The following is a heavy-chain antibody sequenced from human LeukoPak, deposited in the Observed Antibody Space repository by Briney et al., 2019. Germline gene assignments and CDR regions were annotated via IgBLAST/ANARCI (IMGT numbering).Heavy chain of an antibody. CDR2: ISTSGTT. CDR3: ARENYDSSYGMDV. CDR1: GFTFRDAA. J-gene: IGHJ6*02. D-gene: IGHD3-22*01. Sequence: SQTLSLTCAASGFTFRDAAMTWVRQAPGKGLEWIGHISTSGTTNYNPSLKSRVTVSIDMSKNQFSLRLSSVTAADTAVYYCARENYDSSYGMDVWGQGTTVTVSS. V-gene: IGHV4-4*07.